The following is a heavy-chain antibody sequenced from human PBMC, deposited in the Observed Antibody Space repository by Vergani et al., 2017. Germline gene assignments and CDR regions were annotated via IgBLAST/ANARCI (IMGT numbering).Heavy chain of an antibody. Sequence: EVQLVESGGGLVKPGGSLRLSCAASGFTFSNAWMSWVRQAPGKGLEWVGRIRSKAHSYATTYAASVNGRFTISRDDSKNTAYLQMDSLKTEDTAVYYCTTYVDHRSDSWGQGTLVTVSS. J-gene: IGHJ4*02. CDR3: TTYVDHRSDS. D-gene: IGHD4-17*01. CDR1: GFTFSNAW. V-gene: IGHV3-73*01. CDR2: IRSKAHSYAT.